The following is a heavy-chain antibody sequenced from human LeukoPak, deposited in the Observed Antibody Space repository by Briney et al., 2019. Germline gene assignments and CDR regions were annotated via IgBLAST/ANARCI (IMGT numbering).Heavy chain of an antibody. J-gene: IGHJ2*01. CDR3: AGLLGCSSTSCYPEGTDWYFDL. V-gene: IGHV4-34*01. CDR2: INHSGST. D-gene: IGHD2-2*01. Sequence: SETLSLTCAVYGGSFSGYYWSWIRQPPGKGLEWIGEINHSGSTNYNPSLKSRVTISVDTSKNQFSLKLSSVTAADTAVYYCAGLLGCSSTSCYPEGTDWYFDLWGRGTLVTVSS. CDR1: GGSFSGYY.